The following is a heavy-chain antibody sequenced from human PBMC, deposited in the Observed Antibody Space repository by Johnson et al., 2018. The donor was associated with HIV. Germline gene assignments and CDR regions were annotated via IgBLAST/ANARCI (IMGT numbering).Heavy chain of an antibody. V-gene: IGHV3-66*02. Sequence: MQLVESGGGLVQPGGSLRLSCVASGFTVSSNYMSWVRQAPGKGLEWVSVIYSGGSTYYADSVKGRFTISRDNSKKTLYRQMNSLGAEDTAVYDCARGPEGEALDIWGQGPMVTVAS. CDR2: IYSGGST. D-gene: IGHD3-16*01. J-gene: IGHJ3*02. CDR1: GFTVSSNY. CDR3: ARGPEGEALDI.